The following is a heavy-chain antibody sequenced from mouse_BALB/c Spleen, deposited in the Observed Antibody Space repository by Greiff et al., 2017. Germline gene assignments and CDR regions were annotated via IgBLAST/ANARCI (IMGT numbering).Heavy chain of an antibody. CDR1: GFTFSSYA. J-gene: IGHJ3*01. V-gene: IGHV5-9-4*01. Sequence: EVQLVESGGGLVKPGGSLKLSCAASGFTFSSYAMSWVRQSPEKRLEWVAEISSGGSYTYYPDTVTGRFTISRDNAKNTLYLEMSSLRSEDTAMYYCASLAHPGAYWGQGTLVTVSA. CDR2: ISSGGSYT. CDR3: ASLAHPGAY.